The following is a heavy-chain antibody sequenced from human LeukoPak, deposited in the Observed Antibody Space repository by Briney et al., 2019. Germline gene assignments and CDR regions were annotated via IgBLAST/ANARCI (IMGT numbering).Heavy chain of an antibody. D-gene: IGHD3-10*01. CDR1: GFTFSSYE. V-gene: IGHV3-48*03. CDR2: ISSSGSTI. J-gene: IGHJ4*02. Sequence: GGSLRLSCAASGFTFSSYEMNWVRQAPGKGLEWASYISSSGSTIYYADSVKGRFTISRDNAKNSLYLQMNSLRAEDTAVHYCARKYYYGSGSYYLSYFDYWGQGTLVTVSS. CDR3: ARKYYYGSGSYYLSYFDY.